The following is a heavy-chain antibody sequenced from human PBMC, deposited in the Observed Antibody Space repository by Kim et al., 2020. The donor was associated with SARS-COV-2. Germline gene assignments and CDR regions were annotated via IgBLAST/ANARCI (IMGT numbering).Heavy chain of an antibody. CDR1: GGSFSGYY. Sequence: SETLSLTCAVYGGSFSGYYWSWIRQPPGKGLEWIGEINHSGSTNYNPSLKSRVTISVDTSKNQFSLKLSSVTAADTAVYYCATGAKIQENLRKFYYYYYMDVWGKGTTVTVSS. CDR2: INHSGST. J-gene: IGHJ6*03. V-gene: IGHV4-34*01. D-gene: IGHD5-18*01. CDR3: ATGAKIQENLRKFYYYYYMDV.